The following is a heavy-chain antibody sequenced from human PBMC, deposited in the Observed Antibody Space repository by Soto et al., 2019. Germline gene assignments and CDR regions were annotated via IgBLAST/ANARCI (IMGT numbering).Heavy chain of an antibody. Sequence: QVYLVESGGGVVQPGTSLRLSCTASGLSFFNYGFAWIRQAPGKGLEWVAVVTHDSSQKYYADSVKGRFTISRDNSKNTVYLQMDSLQHNDSALYYCGKAGGSELRYFDWPEVGVWGQGTLVTVSS. CDR1: GLSFFNYG. CDR2: VTHDSSQK. D-gene: IGHD3-9*01. J-gene: IGHJ4*02. CDR3: GKAGGSELRYFDWPEVGV. V-gene: IGHV3-30*18.